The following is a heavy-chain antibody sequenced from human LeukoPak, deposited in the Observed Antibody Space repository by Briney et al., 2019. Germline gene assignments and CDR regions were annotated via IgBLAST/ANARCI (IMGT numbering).Heavy chain of an antibody. CDR3: ARHMSVSYDAFDL. CDR1: GYAFTGYY. D-gene: IGHD3-10*01. CDR2: INPNSGGT. J-gene: IGHJ3*01. Sequence: GASVKVSCKASGYAFTGYYMHWVRQAPGQGLEWMGWINPNSGGTNYAQKFQGRVTMTRDTSISTAYMELSRLRSDDTAVYYCARHMSVSYDAFDLWGRGTTVTVSS. V-gene: IGHV1-2*02.